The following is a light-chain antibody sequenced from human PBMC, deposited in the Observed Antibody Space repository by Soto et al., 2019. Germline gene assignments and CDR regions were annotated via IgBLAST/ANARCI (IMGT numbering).Light chain of an antibody. V-gene: IGLV2-14*01. CDR3: SSYTSSSTLVV. CDR2: DVS. J-gene: IGLJ2*01. CDR1: SSDVGGYNY. Sequence: QSALTQPASVSGSPGQSITISCTGTSSDVGGYNYVSWYQQHPGKAPKLMIYDVSNRPSGVSNRFSGSKSGNTASLTISGLQAEDEADYSCSSYTSSSTLVVFGGGTKLTAL.